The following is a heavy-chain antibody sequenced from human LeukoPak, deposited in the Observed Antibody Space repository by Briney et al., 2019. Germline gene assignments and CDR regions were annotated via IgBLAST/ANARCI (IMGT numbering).Heavy chain of an antibody. D-gene: IGHD3-22*01. CDR1: GFTFSSYA. Sequence: QPGGSLRLSRAASGFTFSSYAMSWVRQAPGKGLEWVSAISGSGGSTYYADSVKGRFTISRDNSKNTLYLQMNSLRAEDTAVYYCAKLSEPDYYDSSGYFDYWGQGTLVTVSS. CDR2: ISGSGGST. J-gene: IGHJ4*02. V-gene: IGHV3-23*01. CDR3: AKLSEPDYYDSSGYFDY.